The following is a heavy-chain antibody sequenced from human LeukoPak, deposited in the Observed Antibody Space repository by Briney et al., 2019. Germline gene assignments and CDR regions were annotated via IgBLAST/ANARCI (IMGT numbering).Heavy chain of an antibody. CDR1: GFTFSKYC. Sequence: PGGSLRLSCAASGFTFSKYCMSWVRQAPGKALEWVSDFSCGCDSTHYADSVKGRFTISRDTAKNTLYLQMNSLRVEDTAVYYCARYIYGWYFDYWGQGTLVTVSS. D-gene: IGHD5-18*01. J-gene: IGHJ4*02. CDR3: ARYIYGWYFDY. V-gene: IGHV3-23*01. CDR2: FSCGCDST.